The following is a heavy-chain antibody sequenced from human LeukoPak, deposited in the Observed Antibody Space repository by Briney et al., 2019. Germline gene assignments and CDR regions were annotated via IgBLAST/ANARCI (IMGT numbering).Heavy chain of an antibody. V-gene: IGHV3-15*05. D-gene: IGHD5-18*01. CDR1: GSTFSKAW. Sequence: GGSLRLSCAASGSTFSKAWMSWVRQAPGKGLEWVGRIRAKTNGGTTDSAAPVKGRFTISRDDSRNTLYLQMISLKIEDTAVYYCVTEGYIYGYHSLDTWGRGTTVTVSS. CDR2: IRAKTNGGTT. CDR3: VTEGYIYGYHSLDT. J-gene: IGHJ3*02.